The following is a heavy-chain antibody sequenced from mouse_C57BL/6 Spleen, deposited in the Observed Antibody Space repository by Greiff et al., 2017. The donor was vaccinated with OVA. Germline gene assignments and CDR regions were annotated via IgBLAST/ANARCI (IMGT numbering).Heavy chain of an antibody. V-gene: IGHV1-26*01. CDR2: INPNNGGT. CDR1: GYTFTDYY. CDR3: ARRETDDY. D-gene: IGHD4-1*01. J-gene: IGHJ2*01. Sequence: EVQLQQSGPELVKPGASVKISCKASGYTFTDYYMNWVKQSHGKSLEWIGDINPNNGGTSYNQKFKGKATLTVDKSSSTAYMELRSLTSEDSAVYYCARRETDDYWGQGTTLTVSS.